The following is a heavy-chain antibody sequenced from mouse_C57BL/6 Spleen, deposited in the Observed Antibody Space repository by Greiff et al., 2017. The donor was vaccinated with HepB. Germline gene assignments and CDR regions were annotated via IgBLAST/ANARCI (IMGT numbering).Heavy chain of an antibody. CDR1: GYTFTSYW. D-gene: IGHD1-1*01. CDR2: IDPSDSYT. Sequence: QVQLQQSGAELVKPGASVKLSCKASGYTFTSYWMQWVEQRPGQGLEWIGEIDPSDSYTNYNQKFKGKATLTVDTSSSTAYMQLSSLTSEDAAVYYCARSLVGSSSYYAMDYWGQGTSVTVSS. V-gene: IGHV1-50*01. CDR3: ARSLVGSSSYYAMDY. J-gene: IGHJ4*01.